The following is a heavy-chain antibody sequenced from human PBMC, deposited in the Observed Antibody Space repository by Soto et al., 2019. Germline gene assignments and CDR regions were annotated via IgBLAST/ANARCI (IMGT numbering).Heavy chain of an antibody. CDR1: GGSISSNNW. D-gene: IGHD2-21*02. J-gene: IGHJ2*01. V-gene: IGHV4-4*02. CDR3: AKKGVTRGDFDL. CDR2: IHHSGSA. Sequence: QVQLQESGPGLVKPSGTLSLTCAVSGGSISSNNWWSWVRQPPGKGLEWIGEIHHSGSANYNPSLKSRVTISLYKSNNEFSLKLSSVTAADTAVYYGAKKGVTRGDFDLWGRGTLVTVSS.